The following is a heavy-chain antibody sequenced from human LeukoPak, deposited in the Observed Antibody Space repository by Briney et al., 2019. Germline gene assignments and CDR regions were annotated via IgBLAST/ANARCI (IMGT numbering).Heavy chain of an antibody. D-gene: IGHD3-16*01. V-gene: IGHV4-34*01. Sequence: SETLSLTCAVYGGSFSGYYWSWIRQPPGKGLEWIGEINHSGSTNYNPSLKSRVTISVDTPKNQFSLKLSSVTAADTAVYYCGRGVFLILGGFVYWGRETL. J-gene: IGHJ4*02. CDR2: INHSGST. CDR1: GGSFSGYY. CDR3: GRGVFLILGGFVY.